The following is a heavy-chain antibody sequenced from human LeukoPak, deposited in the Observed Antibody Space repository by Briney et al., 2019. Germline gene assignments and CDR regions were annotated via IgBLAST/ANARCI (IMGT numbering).Heavy chain of an antibody. V-gene: IGHV1-2*02. D-gene: IGHD2-2*01. CDR1: GYTFTGYY. Sequence: GASVKVSCKASGYTFTGYYMHWVRQAPGQGLEWMGWINPNSGGTNYAQKFQGRVTMTRDTSISTAYMELSRLRSDDTAVYYCARLGYCSSTSCYQYYYYGMDVWGQGTTVTVSS. CDR3: ARLGYCSSTSCYQYYYYGMDV. CDR2: INPNSGGT. J-gene: IGHJ6*02.